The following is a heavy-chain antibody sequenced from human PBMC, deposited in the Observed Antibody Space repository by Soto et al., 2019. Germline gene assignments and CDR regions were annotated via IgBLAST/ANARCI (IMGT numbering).Heavy chain of an antibody. Sequence: PGGSLRLSCAASGFTFSSYGVHWVRQAPGKGLEWVAVISYDGSNKYYADSVKGRFTISRDNSKNTLYLQMNSLRAEDTAVYYCAKEPRFLEWLFGYWGQGTLVTVSS. V-gene: IGHV3-30*18. CDR1: GFTFSSYG. CDR2: ISYDGSNK. J-gene: IGHJ4*02. CDR3: AKEPRFLEWLFGY. D-gene: IGHD3-3*01.